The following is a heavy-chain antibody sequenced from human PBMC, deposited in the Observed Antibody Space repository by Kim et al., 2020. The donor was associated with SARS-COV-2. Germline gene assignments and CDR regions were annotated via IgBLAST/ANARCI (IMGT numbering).Heavy chain of an antibody. CDR2: IKSKTDGGTT. CDR3: TTDNVEMATTTDY. D-gene: IGHD5-12*01. J-gene: IGHJ4*02. V-gene: IGHV3-15*01. CDR1: GFTFSNAW. Sequence: GGSLRLSCAASGFTFSNAWMSWVRQAPGKGLEWVGRIKSKTDGGTTDYAAPVKGRFTISRDDSKNTLYLQMNSLKTEDTAVYYCTTDNVEMATTTDYWGQGTLVTVSS.